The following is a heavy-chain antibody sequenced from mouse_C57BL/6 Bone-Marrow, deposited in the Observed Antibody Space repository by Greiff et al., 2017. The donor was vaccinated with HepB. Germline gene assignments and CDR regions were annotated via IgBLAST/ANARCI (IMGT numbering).Heavy chain of an antibody. CDR1: GYTFTSYW. Sequence: QVQLQQSGAELVRPGSSVKLSCKASGYTFTSYWMHWVKQRPIQGLEWIGNIDPSDSETHYNQKFKDKATLTVDKSSSTAYMQLSSLTSEDSAVYYCARSYYYYGSSYWYFDVWGTGTTVTVSS. D-gene: IGHD1-1*01. J-gene: IGHJ1*03. V-gene: IGHV1-52*01. CDR3: ARSYYYYGSSYWYFDV. CDR2: IDPSDSET.